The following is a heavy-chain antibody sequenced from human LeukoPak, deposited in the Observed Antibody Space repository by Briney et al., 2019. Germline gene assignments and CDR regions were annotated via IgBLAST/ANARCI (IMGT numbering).Heavy chain of an antibody. V-gene: IGHV3-33*06. Sequence: GGSLRLSCAASGFSFSSYGMHWVRQAPGKGLEWVALIWYDGSNKYYADSVKGRFTISRDNSRDTLYLQMNSLRAEDTAVYYCAKSGPDYGDLPSEYYFDCWGQGALVTASS. CDR2: IWYDGSNK. D-gene: IGHD4-17*01. CDR3: AKSGPDYGDLPSEYYFDC. J-gene: IGHJ4*02. CDR1: GFSFSSYG.